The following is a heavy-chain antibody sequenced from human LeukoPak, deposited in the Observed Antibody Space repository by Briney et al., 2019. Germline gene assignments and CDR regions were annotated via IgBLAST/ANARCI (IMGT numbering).Heavy chain of an antibody. CDR3: ARSVKGGSGSSTFDY. CDR2: ISAYNGNT. D-gene: IGHD3-10*01. J-gene: IGHJ4*02. Sequence: ASVKVSCKASGYTFASYGISWVRQAPGQGLEWMGWISAYNGNTNYAQKLQGRVTMTTDTSTSTAYMELRSLRSDDTAVYYCARSVKGGSGSSTFDYWGQGTLVTVSS. V-gene: IGHV1-18*01. CDR1: GYTFASYG.